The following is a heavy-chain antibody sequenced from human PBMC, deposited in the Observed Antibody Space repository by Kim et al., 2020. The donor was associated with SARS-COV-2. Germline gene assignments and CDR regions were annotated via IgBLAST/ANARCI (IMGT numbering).Heavy chain of an antibody. J-gene: IGHJ6*02. CDR1: GFTFSSYG. CDR3: AKVKLEEQWLVGEDYYYYGMDV. CDR2: ISYDGSNK. Sequence: GGSLRLSCAASGFTFSSYGMHWVRQAPGKGLEWVAVISYDGSNKYYADSVKGRFTISRDNSKNTLYLQMNSLRAEDTAVYYCAKVKLEEQWLVGEDYYYYGMDVWGQGTTVTVSS. V-gene: IGHV3-30*18. D-gene: IGHD6-19*01.